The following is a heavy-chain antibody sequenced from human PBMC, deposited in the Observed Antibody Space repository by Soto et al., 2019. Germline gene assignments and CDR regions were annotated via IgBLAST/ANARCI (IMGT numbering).Heavy chain of an antibody. V-gene: IGHV4-39*01. CDR2: IYYSGST. CDR1: GGSISSSSYY. J-gene: IGHJ6*02. CDR3: ARLQLESSSMFYYYYYGMDV. D-gene: IGHD6-6*01. Sequence: SETLSLTCTVSGGSISSSSYYWGWIRQPPGKGLEWIGSIYYSGSTYYNPSLKGRGAISVDTSKNQFSLKLSSVTAADTAVYYCARLQLESSSMFYYYYYGMDVWGQGTTVTVSS.